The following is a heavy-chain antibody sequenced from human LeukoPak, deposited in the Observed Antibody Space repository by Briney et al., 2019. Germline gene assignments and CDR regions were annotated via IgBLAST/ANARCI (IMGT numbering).Heavy chain of an antibody. CDR2: IYTSGST. V-gene: IGHV4-61*02. D-gene: IGHD1-1*01. Sequence: SRTLSLTCTVSGGSISSGSYYWSWIRQPAGKGLEWIERIYTSGSTNYNPSLKSRVTISVDTSKNQFSLKLSSVTAADTAVYYCARGGTAKPWWFDPWGQGTLVTVSS. CDR1: GGSISSGSYY. J-gene: IGHJ5*02. CDR3: ARGGTAKPWWFDP.